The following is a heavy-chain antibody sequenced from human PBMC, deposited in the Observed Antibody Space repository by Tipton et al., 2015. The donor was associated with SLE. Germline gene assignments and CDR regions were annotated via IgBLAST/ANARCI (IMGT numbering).Heavy chain of an antibody. CDR2: IYYSGST. CDR1: GGSISSYY. V-gene: IGHV4-59*08. Sequence: TLSLTRTVSGGSISSYYWSWIRQPPGKGLEWIGYIYYSGSTNDNPSLKSRVTISVDTSKNQFSLPLCSVTAADTAVYYFARQLASGAFVSWGQGTMVTVSS. D-gene: IGHD1-26*01. CDR3: ARQLASGAFVS. J-gene: IGHJ3*02.